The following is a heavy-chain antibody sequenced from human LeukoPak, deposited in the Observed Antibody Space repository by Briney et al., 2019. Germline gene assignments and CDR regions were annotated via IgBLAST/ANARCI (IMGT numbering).Heavy chain of an antibody. D-gene: IGHD4-17*01. CDR1: GDSISSTNYY. CDR3: AVKEGTVTTISY. Sequence: PSETLSLTCTVSGDSISSTNYYWGWIRQPPGKGLEWIGSIYYSGSTYYNPSLESRVTISVDTSKNQFSLKLSSVTAADTAVYYCAVKEGTVTTISYWGQGTLVTVSS. J-gene: IGHJ4*02. CDR2: IYYSGST. V-gene: IGHV4-39*01.